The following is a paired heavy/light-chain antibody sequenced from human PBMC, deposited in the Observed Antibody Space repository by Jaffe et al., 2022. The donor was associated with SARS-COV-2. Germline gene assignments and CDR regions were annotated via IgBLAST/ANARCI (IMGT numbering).Heavy chain of an antibody. CDR1: GYTFTTYP. J-gene: IGHJ4*02. D-gene: IGHD6-19*01. CDR3: ARITVAGANDY. Sequence: QVQLVQSGAEVKKPGASVKVSCKASGYTFTTYPMHWVRQAPGQRLEWMGWINAGNGNTKYSQKFQGRVTITRDTSASTAYMELSSLRSEDTAVYYCARITVAGANDYWGQGTLVTVSS. V-gene: IGHV1-3*01. CDR2: INAGNGNT.
Light chain of an antibody. J-gene: IGKJ1*01. V-gene: IGKV1-39*01. CDR1: QSISNY. CDR3: QQSYSSPWT. CDR2: AAS. Sequence: DIQMTQSPSSLSASVGDRVTITCRASQSISNYLNWYQQKPGKAPKLLIYAASSLQSGVPSRFSGSGSGTDFTLTISSLQPEDFATYYCQQSYSSPWTFGQGTKVKIK.